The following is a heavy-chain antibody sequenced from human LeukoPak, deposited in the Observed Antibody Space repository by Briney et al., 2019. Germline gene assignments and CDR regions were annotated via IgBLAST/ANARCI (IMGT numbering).Heavy chain of an antibody. CDR2: IYYSGST. J-gene: IGHJ4*02. D-gene: IGHD2-21*02. CDR3: ARSHCGGDCYLFDY. CDR1: GGSISSYY. V-gene: IGHV4-59*08. Sequence: SETLSLTCTVSGGSISSYYWSWIRQPPGKGLEWIGYIYYSGSTNYSPSLKSRVTISLDTSKNQFSLKLNSVTAADTAVYYCARSHCGGDCYLFDYWGQGTLVTVSS.